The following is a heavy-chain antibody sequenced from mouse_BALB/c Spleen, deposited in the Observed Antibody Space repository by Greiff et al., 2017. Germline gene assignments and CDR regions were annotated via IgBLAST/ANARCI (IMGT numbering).Heavy chain of an antibody. CDR1: GFTFSSYT. J-gene: IGHJ4*01. Sequence: EVNLVESGGDLVKPGGSLKLSCAASGFTFSSYTMSWVRQTPEKRLEWVATISSGGSYTYYPDSVKGRFTISRDNAKNTLYLQMSSLKSEDTAMYYCTREDAMDYWGQGTSVTVSS. CDR3: TREDAMDY. CDR2: ISSGGSYT. V-gene: IGHV5-6-4*01.